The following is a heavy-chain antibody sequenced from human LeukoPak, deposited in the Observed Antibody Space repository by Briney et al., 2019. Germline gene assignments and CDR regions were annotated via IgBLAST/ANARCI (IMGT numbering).Heavy chain of an antibody. D-gene: IGHD3-10*01. Sequence: GGSLRLSCAASGFTFSSYAMSWVRQAPGKGLEWVSAISGSGGSTYYADSVKGRFTISRDNSKNMLYLQMNSLRAEDTAVYYCTRHWDYYRGATNDYWGQGALVTVSS. CDR1: GFTFSSYA. CDR3: TRHWDYYRGATNDY. J-gene: IGHJ4*02. V-gene: IGHV3-23*01. CDR2: ISGSGGST.